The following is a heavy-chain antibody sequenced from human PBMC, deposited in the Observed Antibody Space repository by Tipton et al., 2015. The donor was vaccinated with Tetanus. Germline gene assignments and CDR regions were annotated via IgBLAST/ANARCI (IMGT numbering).Heavy chain of an antibody. CDR1: GFTLRSYS. CDR2: ISTTSNTI. Sequence: SLRLSCAASGFTLRSYSMNWVRQAPGKGLEWVSYISTTSNTIYHADSVRGRFTISRDNAKNLLYLQMSRLRREDTAVYYCASSTVTRWGPGTLVTVSS. J-gene: IGHJ4*02. CDR3: ASSTVTR. V-gene: IGHV3-48*01. D-gene: IGHD4-17*01.